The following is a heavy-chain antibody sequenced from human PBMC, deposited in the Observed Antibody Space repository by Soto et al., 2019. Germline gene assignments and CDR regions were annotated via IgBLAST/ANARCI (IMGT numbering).Heavy chain of an antibody. J-gene: IGHJ4*02. D-gene: IGHD1-26*01. CDR1: GYTFTSYG. Sequence: QVQLVQSGAEVKKPGASVKVSCKASGYTFTSYGISWVRQAPGQGLEWMGWISANNGNTNYAQKLQGRVTMTTDTSTSTAYMQLRSLRSDDSLVYYCPRYRRSYTLDYWGQGTLVTVSS. CDR3: PRYRRSYTLDY. CDR2: ISANNGNT. V-gene: IGHV1-18*01.